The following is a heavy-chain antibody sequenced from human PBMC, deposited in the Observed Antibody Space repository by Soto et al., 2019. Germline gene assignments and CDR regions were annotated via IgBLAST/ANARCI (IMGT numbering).Heavy chain of an antibody. V-gene: IGHV1-69*13. CDR1: GGTFSSYA. Sequence: SVKVSCKASGGTFSSYAISWVRQAPGQGLEWMGGIIPIFGTANYAQKFQGRVTITADESTSTAYMELSSLRSEDTAVYYCARTPSYYDSSGYSRDAFDIWGQGTMVTVSS. D-gene: IGHD3-22*01. J-gene: IGHJ3*02. CDR3: ARTPSYYDSSGYSRDAFDI. CDR2: IIPIFGTA.